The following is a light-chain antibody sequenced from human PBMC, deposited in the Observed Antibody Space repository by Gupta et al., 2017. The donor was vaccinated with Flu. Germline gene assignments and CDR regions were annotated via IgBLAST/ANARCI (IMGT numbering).Light chain of an antibody. CDR2: EVN. V-gene: IGLV2-8*01. Sequence: QSALTQPPSASGSPGQSVTISCTGTSSDVGGYNYVSWYQQHPGKAPKLIIYEVNKRPSGVPDRFSGSKSGNTASLTVSGLLAEDEADYYCCSCGGSKFFGGGTKLTVL. J-gene: IGLJ2*01. CDR1: SSDVGGYNY. CDR3: CSCGGSKF.